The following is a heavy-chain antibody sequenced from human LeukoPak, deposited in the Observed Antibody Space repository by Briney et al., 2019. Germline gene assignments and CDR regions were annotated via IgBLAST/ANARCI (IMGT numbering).Heavy chain of an antibody. J-gene: IGHJ4*02. CDR2: INPNSGGT. Sequence: ASVKVSCKASGYTFTGYYMHWVRQAPGQGLEWMGWINPNSGGTNYAQKFQCRVTMTSDTSISTAYMELTSLRSDDTAVYYCASPELVPAACWGQGTLVTVSS. CDR1: GYTFTGYY. CDR3: ASPELVPAAC. D-gene: IGHD2-2*01. V-gene: IGHV1-2*02.